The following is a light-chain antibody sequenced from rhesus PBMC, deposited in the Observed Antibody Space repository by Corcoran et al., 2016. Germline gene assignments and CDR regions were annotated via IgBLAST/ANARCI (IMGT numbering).Light chain of an antibody. CDR3: GQGTHLPT. J-gene: IGKJ1*01. CDR2: HVS. CDR1: QSLVHSNGKTY. V-gene: IGKV2-64*01. Sequence: DVVMTQSPLSLPITPGQPASISCRSSQSLVHSNGKTYLSWYQQKPGQPPRLLIYHVSHRYSGVPDRSSGRGAGTDFKLKIRRVEAEDVGVYYCGQGTHLPTFGQGTKVEIK.